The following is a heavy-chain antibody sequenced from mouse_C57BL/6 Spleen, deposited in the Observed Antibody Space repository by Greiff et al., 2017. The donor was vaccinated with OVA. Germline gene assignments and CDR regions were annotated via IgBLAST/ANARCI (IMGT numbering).Heavy chain of an antibody. Sequence: EVQLQQSGPELVKPGASVKISCKASGYTFTDYYMNWVKQSHGKSLEWIGDINPNNGGTSYNQKFTGKATLTVDKSSSTAYMELRCLTSEDSAVYYCARESNYGGGAMGYWGQGTSVTVSS. CDR3: ARESNYGGGAMGY. D-gene: IGHD2-5*01. J-gene: IGHJ4*01. V-gene: IGHV1-26*01. CDR1: GYTFTDYY. CDR2: INPNNGGT.